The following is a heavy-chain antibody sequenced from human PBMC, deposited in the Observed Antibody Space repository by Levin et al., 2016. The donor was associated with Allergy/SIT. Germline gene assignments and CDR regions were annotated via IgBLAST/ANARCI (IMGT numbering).Heavy chain of an antibody. CDR2: IYHSGST. CDR3: ARAFPYCSGGSCYSVWFDP. Sequence: LSLTCAVSGGSISSGGYSWSWIRQPPGKGLEWIGYIYHSGSTYYNPSLKSRVTISVDRSKNQFSLKLSSVTAADTAVYYCARAFPYCSGGSCYSVWFDPWGQGTLVTVSS. J-gene: IGHJ5*02. CDR1: GGSISSGGYS. D-gene: IGHD2-15*01. V-gene: IGHV4-30-2*01.